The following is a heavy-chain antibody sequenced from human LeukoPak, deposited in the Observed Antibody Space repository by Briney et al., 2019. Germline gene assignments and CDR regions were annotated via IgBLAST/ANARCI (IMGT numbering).Heavy chain of an antibody. Sequence: PGGSLRLSCAASGFTFSSYEMNWVRQAPGKGLEWVSYISSSGSTIYYADSVKGRFTISRDNAKNSLCLQMNSLRAEDTAVYYCAREENDYGDYVTFDIWGQGTMVTVSS. CDR1: GFTFSSYE. D-gene: IGHD4-17*01. CDR2: ISSSGSTI. V-gene: IGHV3-48*03. CDR3: AREENDYGDYVTFDI. J-gene: IGHJ3*02.